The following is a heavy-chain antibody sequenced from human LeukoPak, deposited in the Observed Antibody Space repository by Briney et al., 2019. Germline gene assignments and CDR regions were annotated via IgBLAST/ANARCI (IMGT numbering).Heavy chain of an antibody. CDR1: GFTFSSYA. J-gene: IGHJ4*02. D-gene: IGHD5-12*01. CDR3: AKEGGYSVWWLPAPNYYYFDY. CDR2: ISSNGGST. V-gene: IGHV3-64*01. Sequence: GGSLRLSCAASGFTFSSYAMHWVRQAPGKGLEYVSAISSNGGSTYYANSVKGRFTISRDNSKNTLYLQMGSLRAEDMAVYYCAKEGGYSVWWLPAPNYYYFDYWGQGTLVTVSS.